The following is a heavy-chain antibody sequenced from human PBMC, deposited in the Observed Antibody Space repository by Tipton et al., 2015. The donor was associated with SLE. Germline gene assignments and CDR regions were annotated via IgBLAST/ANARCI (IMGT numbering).Heavy chain of an antibody. J-gene: IGHJ3*02. Sequence: LRLSCAVSGGSISSGDYYWSWIRQPPGKGLEWIGYIYYSGSTYYNPSLKSRVTISVDTSKNQFSLKLSSVTAADTAVYYCARVNGWYDAFDIWGQGTMVTVSS. CDR1: GGSISSGDYY. CDR2: IYYSGST. CDR3: ARVNGWYDAFDI. V-gene: IGHV4-30-4*01. D-gene: IGHD6-19*01.